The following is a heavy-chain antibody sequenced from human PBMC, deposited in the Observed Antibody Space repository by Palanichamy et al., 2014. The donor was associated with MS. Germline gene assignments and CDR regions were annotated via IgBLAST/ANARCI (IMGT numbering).Heavy chain of an antibody. CDR3: ARDYRQLVGVDV. Sequence: QLQESGPGLVKPSETLSLTYTVFGYSINSGYYWGWVRQSPGTRLEWIGSISHGGNTYYNPSLKSRVSISGDTSKNQFSLKLNSVTAADTAVYYCARDYRQLVGVDVWGQGTTVTVSS. CDR2: ISHGGNT. V-gene: IGHV4-38-2*02. CDR1: GYSINSGYY. J-gene: IGHJ6*02. D-gene: IGHD1-1*01.